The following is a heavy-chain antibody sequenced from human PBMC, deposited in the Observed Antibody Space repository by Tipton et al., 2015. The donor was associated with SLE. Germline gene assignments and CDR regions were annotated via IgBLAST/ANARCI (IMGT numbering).Heavy chain of an antibody. Sequence: TLSLTCTVSGGSVSSSSKYWAWIRQPPGKGLEWLGTIYHSGTTYYNPSLKSRLTLSMDTSKKHFSLKLSSVTAADTAVYYCATSPLTLWGQGTLVTVSS. J-gene: IGHJ4*02. V-gene: IGHV4-39*07. CDR2: IYHSGTT. CDR3: ATSPLTL. CDR1: GGSVSSSSKY.